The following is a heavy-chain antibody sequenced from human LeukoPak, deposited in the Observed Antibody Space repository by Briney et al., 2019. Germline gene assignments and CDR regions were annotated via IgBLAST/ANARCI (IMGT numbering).Heavy chain of an antibody. CDR3: AKSTSMIVVVIKEEGLDY. D-gene: IGHD3-22*01. Sequence: GGSLRLSCAASGFTFSSYAMSWVRQAPGKGLEWVSAISGSGGSTYYADSVKGRFTISRDNSKSTLYLQMNSLRAEDTAVYYCAKSTSMIVVVIKEEGLDYWGQGTLVTVSS. V-gene: IGHV3-23*01. CDR2: ISGSGGST. CDR1: GFTFSSYA. J-gene: IGHJ4*02.